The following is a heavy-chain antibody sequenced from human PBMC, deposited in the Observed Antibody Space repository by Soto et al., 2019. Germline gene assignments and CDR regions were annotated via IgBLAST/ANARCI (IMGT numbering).Heavy chain of an antibody. D-gene: IGHD2-15*01. CDR3: SGCSGGACHQNFGMDV. CDR2: ISPSTSHI. J-gene: IGHJ6*02. V-gene: IGHV3-21*01. Sequence: GGSLRLSCAVSGFTFSSCTMNWVRQAPGKGLEWVSSISPSTSHIYYADSVKGRFTISRDNAKNSLFLQMNSLRAEDTAVYYCSGCSGGACHQNFGMDVWGQGNTVTVSS. CDR1: GFTFSSCT.